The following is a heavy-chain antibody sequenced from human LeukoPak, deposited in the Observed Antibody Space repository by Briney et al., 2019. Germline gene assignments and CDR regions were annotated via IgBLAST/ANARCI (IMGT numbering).Heavy chain of an antibody. Sequence: PSETLSLTCTVSGGSISSGGYYWSWIRQPPGKGLEWIGYIYHSGSTYYNPSLKSRVTISVDRSKNQFSLELSSVTAADTAVYCASMFGVVTHDAFDIWGQGTMVTVSS. D-gene: IGHD3-3*02. CDR1: GGSISSGGYY. J-gene: IGHJ3*02. V-gene: IGHV4-30-2*01. CDR3: SMFGVVTHDAFDI. CDR2: IYHSGST.